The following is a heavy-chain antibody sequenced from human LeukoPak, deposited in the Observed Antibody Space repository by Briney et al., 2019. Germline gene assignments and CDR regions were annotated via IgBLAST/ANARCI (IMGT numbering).Heavy chain of an antibody. D-gene: IGHD3-3*01. CDR1: GCSFSIYT. Sequence: SVKVSCTGSGCSFSIYTSSWVRQAPGQGLEWMGRIIPILGIANYAQQFQCRVTITAYESTTTAYMELRSLRSADRAVYYCASWSESDTIFGVPRGNWFDPWGQGTLVTVSS. J-gene: IGHJ5*02. V-gene: IGHV1-69*02. CDR2: IIPILGIA. CDR3: ASWSESDTIFGVPRGNWFDP.